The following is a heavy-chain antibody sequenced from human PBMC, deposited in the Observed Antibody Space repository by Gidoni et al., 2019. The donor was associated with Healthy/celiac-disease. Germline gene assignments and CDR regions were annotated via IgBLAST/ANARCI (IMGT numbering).Heavy chain of an antibody. CDR3: ARLITMVRGVIISNNWFDP. CDR1: GGTFSSYA. V-gene: IGHV1-69*12. J-gene: IGHJ5*02. CDR2: IIPIFGTA. D-gene: IGHD3-10*01. Sequence: QVQLVQSGAEVKKPGSSVKVSCKASGGTFSSYAISWVRRAPGQGLEWMAGIIPIFGTANCAQKFQGRVTITADESTSTAYMELSSLRSEDTAVYYCARLITMVRGVIISNNWFDPWGQGTLVTVSS.